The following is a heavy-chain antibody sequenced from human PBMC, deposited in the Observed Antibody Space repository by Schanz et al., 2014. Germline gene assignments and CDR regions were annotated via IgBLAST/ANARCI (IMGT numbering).Heavy chain of an antibody. Sequence: QVQLVESGAEVKKPGSSVKVSCKASGGTFSTFTIGWVRQAPGQGLEWMGRVIPMLGIPNYAQKFQGRVTITADRSTSTAYMELSGLTSADTAVYYCARDIQYHYDTSGPVGAFDIWGQGTVVTVSS. CDR3: ARDIQYHYDTSGPVGAFDI. J-gene: IGHJ3*02. CDR1: GGTFSTFT. D-gene: IGHD3-22*01. V-gene: IGHV1-69*08. CDR2: VIPMLGIP.